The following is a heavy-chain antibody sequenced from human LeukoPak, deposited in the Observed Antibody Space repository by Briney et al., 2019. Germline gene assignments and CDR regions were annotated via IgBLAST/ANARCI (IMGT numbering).Heavy chain of an antibody. J-gene: IGHJ4*02. CDR1: GFTFDDYA. CDR2: ISGDGGST. Sequence: PGGSLRLSCAASGFTFDDYAMHCLRQAPGKGLEWVSLISGDGGSTYYADSVKGRFTISRDNSKNSLYLQMNSLRTEDTAMYYCAKDRYDSHFDYWGQGTLVTVSS. CDR3: AKDRYDSHFDY. D-gene: IGHD3-22*01. V-gene: IGHV3-43*02.